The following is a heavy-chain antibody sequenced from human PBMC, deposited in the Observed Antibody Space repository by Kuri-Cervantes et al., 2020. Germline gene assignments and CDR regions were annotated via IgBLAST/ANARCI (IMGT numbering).Heavy chain of an antibody. V-gene: IGHV3-49*04. CDR2: IRSKAYGGTT. J-gene: IGHJ6*03. Sequence: GGSLRLSCTASGFTFGDYAMSWVRQAPGKGLEWVGFIRSKAYGGTTEYAASVKGRFTIPRDDSKSIAYLQMNSLKTEDTAVYYCTRGGYDFWSGYSHYYYMDVWGKGTTVTVSS. D-gene: IGHD3-3*01. CDR1: GFTFGDYA. CDR3: TRGGYDFWSGYSHYYYMDV.